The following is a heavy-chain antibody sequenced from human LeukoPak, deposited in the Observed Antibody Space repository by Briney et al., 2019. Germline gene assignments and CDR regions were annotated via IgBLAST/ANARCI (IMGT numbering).Heavy chain of an antibody. CDR3: AKFRVVTTRRGVGLDY. D-gene: IGHD3-22*01. V-gene: IGHV3-23*01. Sequence: GGSLKLSCAASGFTFSTYAMSWVPQAPGKGLEWVSAVSGDGFSTFYADSVKGRFSISRDNSKNTLYLQMNSLRAADTAVYYCAKFRVVTTRRGVGLDYWGQGTLVTVSS. CDR2: VSGDGFST. J-gene: IGHJ4*02. CDR1: GFTFSTYA.